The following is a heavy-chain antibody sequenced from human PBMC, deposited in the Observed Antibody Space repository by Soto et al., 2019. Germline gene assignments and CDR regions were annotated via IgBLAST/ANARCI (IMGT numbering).Heavy chain of an antibody. CDR1: GFTFSNYA. D-gene: IGHD3-16*01. CDR2: MGSSGNT. J-gene: IGHJ4*02. CDR3: AQRGRYYFDY. Sequence: EVQLLESGGGLVQPGGSLRLSCAASGFTFSNYAMSWVRQAPGKGLEWVSTMGSSGNTYYADFVKGRCTISRDNSKNTVWLQIYSLRAEDTAVYYCAQRGRYYFDYWGQGMLVTVSS. V-gene: IGHV3-23*01.